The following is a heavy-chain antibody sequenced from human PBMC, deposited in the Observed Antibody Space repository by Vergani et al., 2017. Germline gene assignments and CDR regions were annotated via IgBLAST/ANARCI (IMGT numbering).Heavy chain of an antibody. Sequence: QVQLQESGPGLVKPSETLSLTCAVSGYSISSGYYMSWIRQAPGKGLEWVSYISGSGNTIYYADSVKGRFTISRDNAKNSLYLQINSLRAEDTAMYYCQPGYKYDYWGQGTLVTVSS. CDR3: QPGYKYDY. V-gene: IGHV3-11*04. CDR1: GYSISSGYY. J-gene: IGHJ4*02. D-gene: IGHD5-24*01. CDR2: ISGSGNTI.